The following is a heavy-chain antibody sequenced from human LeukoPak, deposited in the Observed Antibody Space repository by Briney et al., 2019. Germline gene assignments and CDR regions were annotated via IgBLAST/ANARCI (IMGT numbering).Heavy chain of an antibody. J-gene: IGHJ4*02. Sequence: SETLSLTCTVSGGSISSYYWSWIRQPPGKGLEWIGYIYYSGSTNYNPSLKSRVTISVDMSKNQFSLKLSSVTAADTAVYYCARSPGGYCSGGSCYWFDYWGQGTLVTVSS. D-gene: IGHD2-15*01. CDR2: IYYSGST. V-gene: IGHV4-59*01. CDR3: ARSPGGYCSGGSCYWFDY. CDR1: GGSISSYY.